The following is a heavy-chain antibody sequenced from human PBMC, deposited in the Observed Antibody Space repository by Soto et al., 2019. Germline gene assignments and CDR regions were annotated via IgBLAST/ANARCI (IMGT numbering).Heavy chain of an antibody. D-gene: IGHD3-3*01. Sequence: GGSLRLSCAASGFTFSNAWMSWVRQAPGKGLEWVGRIKSKTDGGTTDYAAPVKGRFTISRDDSKNTLYLQMNSLKTEDTAVYYCTTEYYDFWSGYYPYYYYGMDVWGQGTTVTVSS. CDR3: TTEYYDFWSGYYPYYYYGMDV. CDR1: GFTFSNAW. J-gene: IGHJ6*02. CDR2: IKSKTDGGTT. V-gene: IGHV3-15*01.